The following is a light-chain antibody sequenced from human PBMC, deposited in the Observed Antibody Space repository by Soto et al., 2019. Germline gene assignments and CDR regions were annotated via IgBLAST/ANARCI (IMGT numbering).Light chain of an antibody. CDR2: DVS. Sequence: QSVLTQPASVSGSPGQSITISCTGTSSDVGGYNYVSWYQQHPGKVPKVMIYDVSKRASGVANRFSGSKSGNTASLTISGLQVEDEADYYCSSYRSGSTRVVFGGGTMLTVL. CDR1: SSDVGGYNY. CDR3: SSYRSGSTRVV. V-gene: IGLV2-14*03. J-gene: IGLJ2*01.